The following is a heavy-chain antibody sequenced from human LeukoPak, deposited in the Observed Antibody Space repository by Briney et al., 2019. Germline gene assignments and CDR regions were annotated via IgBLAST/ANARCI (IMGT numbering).Heavy chain of an antibody. J-gene: IGHJ6*02. CDR3: ASTAPSSSWYGGLGYYYYYGMDV. V-gene: IGHV3-48*02. CDR1: GFTFSSYS. Sequence: GGSLRLSCAASGFTFSSYSMNWVRQAPGKGLEWVSYISSSSSTIYYADSVKGRFTISRDNAKNSLYLQMNSLRDEDTAVYYCASTAPSSSWYGGLGYYYYYGMDVWGQGTTVTVSS. CDR2: ISSSSSTI. D-gene: IGHD6-13*01.